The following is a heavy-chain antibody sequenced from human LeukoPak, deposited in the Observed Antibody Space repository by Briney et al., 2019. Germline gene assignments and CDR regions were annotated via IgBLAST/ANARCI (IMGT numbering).Heavy chain of an antibody. CDR1: RFTPISYV. D-gene: IGHD3-3*01. CDR3: AKASDYDFWSAPYE. V-gene: IGHV3-23*01. CDR2: ISGGAT. J-gene: IGHJ4*02. Sequence: GSLRVSCAALRFTPISYVICSGREALRGGRGWVSPISGGATYYADSVKGRFTISRDNSRSTLYLQMNNLRAEDTAVYYCAKASDYDFWSAPYEWGQGTLVTVSS.